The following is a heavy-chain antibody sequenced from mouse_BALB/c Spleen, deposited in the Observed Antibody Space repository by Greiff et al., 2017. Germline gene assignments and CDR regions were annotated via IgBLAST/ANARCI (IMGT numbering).Heavy chain of an antibody. CDR3: ARGYGNYWFAY. CDR1: GYSITSDYA. CDR2: ISYSGST. Sequence: EVQLVESGPGLVKPSQSLSLTCTVTGYSITSDYAWNWIRQFPGNKLEWMGYISYSGSTSYNPSLKSRISITRDTSKNQFFLQLNSVTTEDTATYYCARGYGNYWFAYWGQGTLVTVSA. D-gene: IGHD2-10*02. J-gene: IGHJ3*01. V-gene: IGHV3-2*02.